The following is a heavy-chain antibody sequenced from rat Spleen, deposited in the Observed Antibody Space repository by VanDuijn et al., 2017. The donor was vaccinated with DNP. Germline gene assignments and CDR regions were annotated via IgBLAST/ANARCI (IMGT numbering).Heavy chain of an antibody. CDR2: ISYSGST. V-gene: IGHV3-1*01. CDR1: GYSITSYY. J-gene: IGHJ2*01. CDR3: ARWTYYFDY. Sequence: VQLQESGPGLVKPSQSLSLTCSVTGYSITSYYWGWIRKFPGNKMEWIGHISYSGSTTYNPPLNGRISITRDTSKNHFFLQLNSVTTEDTATYYCARWTYYFDYWGQGVMVTVSS.